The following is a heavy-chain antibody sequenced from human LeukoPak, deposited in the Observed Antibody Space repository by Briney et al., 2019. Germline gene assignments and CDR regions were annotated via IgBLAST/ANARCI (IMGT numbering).Heavy chain of an antibody. Sequence: PSETLSLTCTVSGGSISSGGYYWSWIRQHPGKGLEWIGYIYYSGSTYYNPSLKSRVTISVDTSKNQFSLKLSSVTAADTAVYYCATPDPKMVRGVYWYFDLWGRGTLVTVSS. D-gene: IGHD3-10*01. CDR2: IYYSGST. CDR3: ATPDPKMVRGVYWYFDL. J-gene: IGHJ2*01. CDR1: GGSISSGGYY. V-gene: IGHV4-31*03.